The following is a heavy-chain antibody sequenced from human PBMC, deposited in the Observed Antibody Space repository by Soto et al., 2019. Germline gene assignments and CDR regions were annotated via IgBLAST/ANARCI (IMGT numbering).Heavy chain of an antibody. V-gene: IGHV4-59*01. CDR2: INNGQTT. CDR1: GDSLTRNY. CDR3: ARTVSGGFDY. Sequence: QVQLQESGPGLVKPSETLSLTCTVSGDSLTRNYWSWIRQPPGKGLEWLAVINNGQTTNDKPALGGRVSVSVDTPKCQLSLKLNSVTAAYTAVYYGARTVSGGFDYWGQGILVTVSS. J-gene: IGHJ4*01.